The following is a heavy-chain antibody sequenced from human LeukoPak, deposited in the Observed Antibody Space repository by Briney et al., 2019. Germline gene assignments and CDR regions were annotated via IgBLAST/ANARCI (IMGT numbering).Heavy chain of an antibody. J-gene: IGHJ4*02. CDR1: GFTFSDYY. D-gene: IGHD3-3*01. Sequence: GGSLRLSCAASGFTFSDYYMSWIRQAPGKGLEWVSYISSSGSTIYYADSVKGRFTISRDNAKNSLYLQMNSLRAEDTAVYYCARALFRFLEWSPGDYWGQGTLVTVSS. V-gene: IGHV3-11*01. CDR2: ISSSGSTI. CDR3: ARALFRFLEWSPGDY.